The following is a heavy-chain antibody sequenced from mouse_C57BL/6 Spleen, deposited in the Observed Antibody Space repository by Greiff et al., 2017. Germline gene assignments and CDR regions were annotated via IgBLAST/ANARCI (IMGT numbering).Heavy chain of an antibody. Sequence: VQLQQSGPELVKPGASVKIPCKASGYTFTDYNMDWVKQSHGKSLEWIGDINPNNGGTIYNQKFKGKATLTVDKSSSTAYMELRSLTSEDTAVYYCARDGGSSYPAWFAYWGQGTLVTVSA. D-gene: IGHD1-1*01. V-gene: IGHV1-18*01. CDR3: ARDGGSSYPAWFAY. CDR2: INPNNGGT. CDR1: GYTFTDYN. J-gene: IGHJ3*01.